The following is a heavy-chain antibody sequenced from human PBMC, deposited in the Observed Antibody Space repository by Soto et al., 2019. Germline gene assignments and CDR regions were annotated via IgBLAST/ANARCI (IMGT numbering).Heavy chain of an antibody. CDR1: GYTFTSYG. Sequence: GASVKVSCKASGYTFTSYGISWVRQAPGQGLEWMGWISAYNGNTNYAQKLQGRVTMTTDTSTSTAYMELRSLRSDDTAVYYCARGLVGAGTGFSWFDPWGQGTLVTVSS. V-gene: IGHV1-18*01. CDR2: ISAYNGNT. J-gene: IGHJ5*02. D-gene: IGHD6-19*01. CDR3: ARGLVGAGTGFSWFDP.